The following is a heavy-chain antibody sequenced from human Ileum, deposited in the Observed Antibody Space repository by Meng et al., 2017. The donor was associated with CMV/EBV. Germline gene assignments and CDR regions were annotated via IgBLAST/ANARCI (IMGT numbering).Heavy chain of an antibody. V-gene: IGHV3-23*01. CDR2: ASGGGGSR. D-gene: IGHD3-3*01. CDR1: GFTFRNYL. Sequence: GGSLRLSCTAAGFTFRNYLIHWVRQPPGKGLEWVAGASGGGGSRFFAESVKCRFTVSRDNSKNTLYLHMSSLRAEDTAIYYCAKDSSSDFWSAYYSFYPYAMDVWGQGTTVTVSS. J-gene: IGHJ6*02. CDR3: AKDSSSDFWSAYYSFYPYAMDV.